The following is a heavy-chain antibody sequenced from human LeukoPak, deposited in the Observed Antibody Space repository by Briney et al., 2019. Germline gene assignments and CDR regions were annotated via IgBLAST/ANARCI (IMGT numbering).Heavy chain of an antibody. CDR1: GYTFTGYH. CDR2: INPHTGGT. D-gene: IGHD3-22*01. Sequence: ASVKVSCKASGYTFTGYHLYWVRQAPGQGLEWLAWINPHTGGTMYAQKFQGRVTMTTDTSTSTAYMELRSLRSDDTAVYYCARDGLDYYDSSGYVVYWGQGTLVTVSS. J-gene: IGHJ4*02. V-gene: IGHV1-2*02. CDR3: ARDGLDYYDSSGYVVY.